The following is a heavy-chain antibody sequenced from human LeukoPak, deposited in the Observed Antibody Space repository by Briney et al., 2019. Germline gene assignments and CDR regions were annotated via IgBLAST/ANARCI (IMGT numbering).Heavy chain of an antibody. CDR3: AKLYREYCFCTNCPNWLAP. J-gene: IGHJ5*02. V-gene: IGHV3-23*01. CDR2: ISGSGGST. Sequence: PGGSLRLSFAASGFTFISYAMSWVRQAPVKGLEWVSVISGSGGSTYYADSVKGRFTISRDNSKNTLYLQMNSLRAEDTAVYYCAKLYREYCFCTNCPNWLAPWGQGTLVTVSS. CDR1: GFTFISYA. D-gene: IGHD2-2*01.